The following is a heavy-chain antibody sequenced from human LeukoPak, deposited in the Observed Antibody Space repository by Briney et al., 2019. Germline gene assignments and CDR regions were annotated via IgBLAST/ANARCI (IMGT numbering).Heavy chain of an antibody. D-gene: IGHD5-24*01. Sequence: SETLSLTCTVSGASISSYYWSWIRQPPGKGLEWIGYTYYSGSTNYNPSLKSRVTISVDTSKNQFSLRLSSVTAADTAIYYCARARRDGYDDYYFDYWGQGTLVTVSS. V-gene: IGHV4-59*01. CDR2: TYYSGST. CDR1: GASISSYY. J-gene: IGHJ4*02. CDR3: ARARRDGYDDYYFDY.